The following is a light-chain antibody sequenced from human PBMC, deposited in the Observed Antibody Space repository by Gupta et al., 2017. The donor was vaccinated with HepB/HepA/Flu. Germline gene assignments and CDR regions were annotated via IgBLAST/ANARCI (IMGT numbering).Light chain of an antibody. CDR2: RNT. Sequence: QSVLTQPPSASGTPGQRVTFSCSGSSSSFGGNYVYWYQQLPGTAPKLLIYRNTQRPSGVPDRFSGSKSGTSAALAISGLRSEDEADYYCAAWDDSLSAVVFGGGTKLTV. J-gene: IGLJ2*01. V-gene: IGLV1-47*01. CDR3: AAWDDSLSAVV. CDR1: SSSFGGNY.